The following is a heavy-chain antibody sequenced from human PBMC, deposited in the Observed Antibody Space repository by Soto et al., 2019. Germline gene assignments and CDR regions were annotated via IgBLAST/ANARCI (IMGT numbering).Heavy chain of an antibody. CDR2: IYYSGST. CDR1: GGSISSYY. V-gene: IGHV4-59*08. CDR3: ARRYYYYMDV. Sequence: ASETLSLTCTVSGGSISSYYWSWIRQPPGKGLEWIGYIYYSGSTNYNPSLKSRVTISVDTSKNQFSLKLSSVTAADTAVYYCARRYYYYMDVWGKGNTVTVSS. J-gene: IGHJ6*03.